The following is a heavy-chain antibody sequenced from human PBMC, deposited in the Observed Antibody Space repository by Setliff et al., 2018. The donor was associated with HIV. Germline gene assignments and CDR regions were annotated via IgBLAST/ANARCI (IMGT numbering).Heavy chain of an antibody. CDR2: FYPGDSDT. Sequence: GESLKISCKGSRYTFTTYWIAWVRQMPGKGLEWMGIFYPGDSDTRYSPSFQGQVTISADKSTSTAYLHWSSLKASDTALYYCATLDPNYGDYANYWGQGTLVTVSS. J-gene: IGHJ4*02. V-gene: IGHV5-51*01. CDR3: ATLDPNYGDYANY. CDR1: RYTFTTYW. D-gene: IGHD4-17*01.